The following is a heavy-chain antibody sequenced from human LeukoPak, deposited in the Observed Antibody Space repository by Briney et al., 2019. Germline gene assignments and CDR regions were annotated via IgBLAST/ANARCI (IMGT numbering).Heavy chain of an antibody. CDR1: GFTFSSYW. D-gene: IGHD5-18*01. CDR2: IKQDGSEK. CDR3: ARDTGGGYSCYDC. J-gene: IGHJ4*02. V-gene: IGHV3-7*01. Sequence: QTGGSLRLSCAASGFTFSSYWMTWIRQAPGKGLEWVANIKQDGSEKYYVDSVEGRFTISRDNAKDSLYLQMNSLRAEDTAVYYCARDTGGGYSCYDCWGQGTLVTVSS.